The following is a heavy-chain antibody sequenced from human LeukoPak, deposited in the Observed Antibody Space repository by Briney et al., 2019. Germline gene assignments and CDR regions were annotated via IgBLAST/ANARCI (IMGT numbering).Heavy chain of an antibody. CDR2: ITGSGDNT. D-gene: IGHD1-26*01. CDR1: GFTFSSYA. V-gene: IGHV3-23*01. J-gene: IGHJ4*02. Sequence: GGSLRLSCAASGFTFSSYAMSWVRQAPGKGLEWVSTITGSGDNTYYADSVKGRFTILKDNSKNTLYLQMNSLRAEDTAVYYCARDSSGSYYNYFDYWGQATLVTVSS. CDR3: ARDSSGSYYNYFDY.